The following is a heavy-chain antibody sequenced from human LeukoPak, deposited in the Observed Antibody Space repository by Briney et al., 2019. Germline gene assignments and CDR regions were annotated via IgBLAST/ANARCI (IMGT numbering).Heavy chain of an antibody. V-gene: IGHV4-34*01. D-gene: IGHD3-22*01. J-gene: IGHJ4*02. CDR1: GGFISSGGYS. CDR3: ARGRYYYDSRAYCFDY. CDR2: INHSGST. Sequence: PSETLSLTCSVSGGFISSGGYSWSWIRQPPGKGLEWIGEINHSGSTNYNPSLKSRVTISVDTSKNQFSLKLSSVTAADTAVYYCARGRYYYDSRAYCFDYWGQGTLVTVSS.